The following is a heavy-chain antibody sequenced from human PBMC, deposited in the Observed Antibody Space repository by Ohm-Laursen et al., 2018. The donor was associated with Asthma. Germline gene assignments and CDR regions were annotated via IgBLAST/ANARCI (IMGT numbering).Heavy chain of an antibody. J-gene: IGHJ6*02. CDR1: GGSISSSSYY. Sequence: SETLSLTCTVSGGSISSSSYYWGWIRQPPGKGLEWIGSIYYSGSTYYNPSLKSRVTISVDTSKNQFSLKLSSVTAADTAVYYCARDSPDYYGSGHYGMDVWGQGTTVTVSS. CDR2: IYYSGST. CDR3: ARDSPDYYGSGHYGMDV. D-gene: IGHD3-10*01. V-gene: IGHV4-39*07.